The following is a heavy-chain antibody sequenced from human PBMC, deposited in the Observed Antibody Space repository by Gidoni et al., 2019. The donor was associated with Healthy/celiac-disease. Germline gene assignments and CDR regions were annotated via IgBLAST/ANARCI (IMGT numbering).Heavy chain of an antibody. CDR3: TRVGPPLYGYSYGSVDY. Sequence: EVQLVESGGGLVQPGRSLRLSCTASGFTFGVYAMSWFRQAPGKGLEWGGFMRSKAYDGTTEYAASVKGRFTISRDDSKSIAYLQMNSLKTEDTAVYYCTRVGPPLYGYSYGSVDYLGQGTLVTVSS. J-gene: IGHJ4*02. CDR1: GFTFGVYA. V-gene: IGHV3-49*03. D-gene: IGHD5-18*01. CDR2: MRSKAYDGTT.